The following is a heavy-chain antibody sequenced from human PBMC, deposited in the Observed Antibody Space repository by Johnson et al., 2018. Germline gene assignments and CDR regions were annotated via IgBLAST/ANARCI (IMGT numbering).Heavy chain of an antibody. D-gene: IGHD1-26*01. J-gene: IGHJ3*02. V-gene: IGHV3-33*01. CDR2: IWYDGSNK. CDR1: GFTFSSYG. Sequence: QVQLVQSGGGVVQPGRSLRLSCAASGFTFSSYGMHWVRQAPGKGLEWVAVIWYDGSNKYYADSVKGRFTVSRDNSKNTLYLQMNSLRAEDTAVYYCARDRGSYPPDAFDIWGKGTMVTVSS. CDR3: ARDRGSYPPDAFDI.